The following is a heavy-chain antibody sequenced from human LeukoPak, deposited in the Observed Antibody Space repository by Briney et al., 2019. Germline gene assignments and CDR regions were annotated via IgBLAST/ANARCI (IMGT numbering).Heavy chain of an antibody. J-gene: IGHJ4*02. V-gene: IGHV3-74*01. Sequence: PGGSLRLSCAASGFTFSSYWMLWVRQTPGQGLVWVSRISPDGSSTSYADSVKGRFTISRDNAKNTLYLQMNSLRAEDTAVYYCTRDGFQLVPFEYWGQGTLVTVSS. D-gene: IGHD6-13*01. CDR3: TRDGFQLVPFEY. CDR2: ISPDGSST. CDR1: GFTFSSYW.